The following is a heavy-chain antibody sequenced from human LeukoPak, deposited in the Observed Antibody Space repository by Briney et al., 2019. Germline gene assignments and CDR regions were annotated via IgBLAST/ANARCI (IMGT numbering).Heavy chain of an antibody. D-gene: IGHD3-16*02. CDR3: ARDFELSH. J-gene: IGHJ4*02. CDR1: GFTFSSYG. Sequence: GGSLRLSCAASGFTFSSYGMHWVRQAPGKGLEWVALIWYDGSSKHYAYSVRGRFTISIANSNNTLYLQMNIHRANTTAVYYCARDFELSHWGQGTLVTVSS. V-gene: IGHV3-33*01. CDR2: IWYDGSSK.